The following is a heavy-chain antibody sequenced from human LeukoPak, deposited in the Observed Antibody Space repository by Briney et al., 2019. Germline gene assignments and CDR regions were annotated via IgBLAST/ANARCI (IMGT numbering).Heavy chain of an antibody. D-gene: IGHD2/OR15-2a*01. CDR2: IYYSGST. V-gene: IGHV4-61*01. CDR1: GGSISGGSYY. Sequence: PSQALSLTCTVSGGSISGGSYYWSWIRQPPGKGLEWIGYIYYSGSTKYNLSLKSRVTISVDTSKNQLSLKLSSVTAADTAVYYCARGEYGLSDYCGQGTLVTVSS. CDR3: ARGEYGLSDY. J-gene: IGHJ4*02.